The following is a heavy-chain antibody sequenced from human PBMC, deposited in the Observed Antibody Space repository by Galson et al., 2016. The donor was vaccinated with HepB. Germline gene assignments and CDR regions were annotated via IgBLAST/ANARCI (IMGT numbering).Heavy chain of an antibody. CDR1: GFTFSSYV. D-gene: IGHD1-14*01. Sequence: SLRLSCAASGFTFSSYVMHWFRQAPGKGLEWVAIILYDGSNKYSADSVKGRFTISRDNSKNTLYLQMNSLRAEDTAVYYCARTSDHVYYGMDVWGQGTTVTVSS. CDR3: ARTSDHVYYGMDV. CDR2: ILYDGSNK. J-gene: IGHJ6*02. V-gene: IGHV3-30-3*01.